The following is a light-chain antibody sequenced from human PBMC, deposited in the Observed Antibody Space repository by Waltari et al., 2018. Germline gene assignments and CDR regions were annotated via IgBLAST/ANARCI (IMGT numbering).Light chain of an antibody. J-gene: IGKJ3*01. V-gene: IGKV1-33*01. CDR2: DAS. CDR3: QQWDSLPFS. CDR1: QDIGNN. Sequence: DIQMTQSPSSLSASVGDRVTITCQASQDIGNNLNWYQQKPGKVPKLLLYDASSLETGVPSRFSGSGSGTDFTFTITSLQPEDIATYYCQQWDSLPFSFGPGTRVRMK.